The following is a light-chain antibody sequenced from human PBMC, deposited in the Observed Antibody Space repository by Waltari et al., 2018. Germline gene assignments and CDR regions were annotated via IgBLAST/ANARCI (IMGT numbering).Light chain of an antibody. Sequence: EIVLTQSPGTLSLSPGERVTLSCRASQSVGRSVAWSQQKPGQAPRLLIDGASSRATGIPDRFSGSGSGTDCSLTISRLAPDDLAVYYCHHYVRLPVTFGQGTKVEI. CDR1: QSVGRS. J-gene: IGKJ1*01. CDR2: GAS. V-gene: IGKV3-20*01. CDR3: HHYVRLPVT.